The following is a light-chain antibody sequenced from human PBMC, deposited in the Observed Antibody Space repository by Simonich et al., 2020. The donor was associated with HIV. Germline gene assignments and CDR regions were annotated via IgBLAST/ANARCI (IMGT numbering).Light chain of an antibody. CDR2: GND. CDR1: SSNIGAGYD. J-gene: IGLJ2*01. Sequence: QSVLTQPPSVSGAPGQRVTISCTGRSSNIGAGYDVHWYQQLPGTAPRLLSYGNDNRPSGVPDRFSGSKSGTSASLAITGLQAEDEADYYCQSYDSSLSGSVFGGGTKLTVL. V-gene: IGLV1-40*01. CDR3: QSYDSSLSGSV.